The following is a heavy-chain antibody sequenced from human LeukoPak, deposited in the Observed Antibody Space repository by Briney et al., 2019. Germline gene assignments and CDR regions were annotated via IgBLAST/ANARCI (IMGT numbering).Heavy chain of an antibody. D-gene: IGHD3-22*01. J-gene: IGHJ6*02. V-gene: IGHV3-7*01. CDR2: IKQDGSEK. CDR3: AREGRGYYDSSGYDYYYYYGMDV. Sequence: PGGSLRLSCAASGFTFSNYWMGWVRQAPGKGLEWVANIKQDGSEKYYVDSVKGRFTISRDNAKNSLYLQMNSLRAEDTAVYYCAREGRGYYDSSGYDYYYYYGMDVWGQGTTVTVSS. CDR1: GFTFSNYW.